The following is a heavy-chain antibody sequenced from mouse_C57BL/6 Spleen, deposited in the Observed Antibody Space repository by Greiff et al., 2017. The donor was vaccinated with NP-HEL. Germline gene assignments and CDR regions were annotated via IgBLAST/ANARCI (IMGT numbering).Heavy chain of an antibody. V-gene: IGHV1-82*01. CDR3: ARSGVYYYGSFDV. D-gene: IGHD1-1*01. J-gene: IGHJ1*03. Sequence: QVQLQQSGPELVKPGASVKISCKASGYAFSSSWMNWVKQRPGKGLEWIGRIYPGDGDTNYNGKFKGKATLTADKSSSTAYMQLSSLTSEDSAVYFCARSGVYYYGSFDVWGTGTTVTVSS. CDR1: GYAFSSSW. CDR2: IYPGDGDT.